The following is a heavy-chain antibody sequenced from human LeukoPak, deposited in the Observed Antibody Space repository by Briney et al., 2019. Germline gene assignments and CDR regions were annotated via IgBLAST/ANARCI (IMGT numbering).Heavy chain of an antibody. V-gene: IGHV6-1*01. Sequence: KLSQTLSPTCAISGDSVSSNSAAWNWIRQSPSRGLEWLGRTYYRSKWYNDYAVSVKSRITINPDTSKNQFSLQLNSVTPEDTAVYYCAREPDDPNYYGSGSYYPYFDHWGQGTLVTVSS. CDR1: GDSVSSNSAA. CDR2: TYYRSKWYN. D-gene: IGHD3-10*01. CDR3: AREPDDPNYYGSGSYYPYFDH. J-gene: IGHJ4*02.